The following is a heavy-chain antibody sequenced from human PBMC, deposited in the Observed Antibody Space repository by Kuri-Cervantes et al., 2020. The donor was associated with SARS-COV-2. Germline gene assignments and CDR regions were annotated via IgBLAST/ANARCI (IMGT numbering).Heavy chain of an antibody. D-gene: IGHD1-26*01. Sequence: GGSLRLSCAASGFTFSNYGMNWVRQAPGRGLEWVSAISGSGGSTYYADSVKGRFTISRDNSKNTLYLQMNSLRAEDTAVYYCATGPGSYSSLGYWGQGTLVTVSS. V-gene: IGHV3-23*01. CDR3: ATGPGSYSSLGY. J-gene: IGHJ4*02. CDR1: GFTFSNYG. CDR2: ISGSGGST.